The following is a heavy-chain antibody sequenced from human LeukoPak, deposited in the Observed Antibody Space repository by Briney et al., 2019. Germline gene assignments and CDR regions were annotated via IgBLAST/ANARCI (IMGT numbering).Heavy chain of an antibody. CDR3: ARSTFSSNWNL. D-gene: IGHD6-13*01. Sequence: SETLSLTCTVSGGSITDYYWSWIRHSSGKGLEWIGYMFYSGSAYYSPSLKTRVTISVVTSKNQFSLKLTSVTAADTAVYYCARSTFSSNWNLWGQGTLVTVSS. J-gene: IGHJ4*02. CDR1: GGSITDYY. V-gene: IGHV4-59*08. CDR2: MFYSGSA.